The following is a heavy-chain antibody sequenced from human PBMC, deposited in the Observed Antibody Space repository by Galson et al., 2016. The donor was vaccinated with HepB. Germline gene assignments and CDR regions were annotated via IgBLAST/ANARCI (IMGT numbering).Heavy chain of an antibody. CDR1: GFSLNASGVG. V-gene: IGHV2-5*01. CDR2: VYWYGDQ. D-gene: IGHD3-3*01. CDR3: ARDRMYDNFWSGSFDS. J-gene: IGHJ4*02. Sequence: PALVKPTQALTLTCSFSGFSLNASGVGVGWIRQPPGKALEWLALVYWYGDQRFSPSLKTRLDITKDASKNQVVLTMTNMDPADTGTYYFARDRMYDNFWSGSFDSWGPGTLVTVSS.